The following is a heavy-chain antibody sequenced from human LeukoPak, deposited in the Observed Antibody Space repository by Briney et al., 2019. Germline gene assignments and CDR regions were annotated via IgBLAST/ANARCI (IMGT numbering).Heavy chain of an antibody. CDR3: ARGGRQHYFDY. CDR1: GFTFSSYA. Sequence: GGSLRLSCAASGFTFSSYAMHWVRQAPGKWLEWVAVISYDGSNKYYADSVKGRFTISRDNSKNTLYLQMNSLRAEDTAVYYCARGGRQHYFDYWGQGTLVTVSS. J-gene: IGHJ4*02. D-gene: IGHD1-1*01. CDR2: ISYDGSNK. V-gene: IGHV3-30-3*01.